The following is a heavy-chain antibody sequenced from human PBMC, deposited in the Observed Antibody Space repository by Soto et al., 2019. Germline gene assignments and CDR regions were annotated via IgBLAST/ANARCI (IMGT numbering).Heavy chain of an antibody. V-gene: IGHV1-69*13. CDR3: AMIEYSSGSDY. CDR2: IFPIFGTT. Sequence: AASVKVSCKASGGTFSSYPITWVRQAPGQGLGWLGGIFPIFGTTNYAQRFEDRVTITADELTSTAYMELSSLRSEDTAVYYCAMIEYSSGSDYWGQGTLVTVSS. J-gene: IGHJ4*02. D-gene: IGHD6-19*01. CDR1: GGTFSSYP.